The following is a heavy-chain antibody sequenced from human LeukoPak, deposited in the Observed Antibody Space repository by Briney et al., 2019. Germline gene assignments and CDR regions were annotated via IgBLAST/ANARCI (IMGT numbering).Heavy chain of an antibody. Sequence: GGSLRLSCAASGFTFSSYSMNWVRQAPGKGLEWVAVIWYDGSNKYYADSVKGRFTISRDNSKNTLYLQMNSLRAEDTAVYYCARAIVATYRFDYWGQGTLVTVSS. J-gene: IGHJ4*02. CDR2: IWYDGSNK. D-gene: IGHD5-12*01. V-gene: IGHV3-33*08. CDR3: ARAIVATYRFDY. CDR1: GFTFSSYS.